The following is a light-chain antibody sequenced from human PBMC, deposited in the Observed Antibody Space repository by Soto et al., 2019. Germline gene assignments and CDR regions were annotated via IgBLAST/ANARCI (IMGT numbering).Light chain of an antibody. J-gene: IGLJ1*01. CDR1: SSDIIGYNY. V-gene: IGLV2-14*01. CDR3: SSYTTSHTYV. CDR2: EVS. Sequence: QSALTQPASVSGSPGQSITISCTGTSSDIIGYNYVSWYQQHPVKAPTLIIYEVSNRPSGVSNRFSGSKSGNTASLTISELQAEDEADYYCSSYTTSHTYVFGTGTKLTVL.